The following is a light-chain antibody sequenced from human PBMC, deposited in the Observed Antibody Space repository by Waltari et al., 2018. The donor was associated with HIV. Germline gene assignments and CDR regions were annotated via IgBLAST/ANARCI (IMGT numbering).Light chain of an antibody. J-gene: IGLJ3*02. CDR1: NIRTKS. V-gene: IGLV3-21*02. Sequence: SYVLTQPPSVSVAPGQTARITCGGNNIRTKSVHWYQQKPGQAPVLVVFDEVDRPSGSPERFSGSKSGNMATLTISRVEAGDEADYYCQVWDSGSEPPVLFGGGTKLTVL. CDR2: DEV. CDR3: QVWDSGSEPPVL.